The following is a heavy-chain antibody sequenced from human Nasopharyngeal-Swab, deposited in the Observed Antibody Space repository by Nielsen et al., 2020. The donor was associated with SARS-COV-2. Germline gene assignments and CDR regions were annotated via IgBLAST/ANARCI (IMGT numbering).Heavy chain of an antibody. CDR2: FYIGGFT. J-gene: IGHJ4*02. D-gene: IGHD3-10*01. Sequence: GESLKISCAASGLTFSSYAMSWVRQAPGEGLEWVSVFYIGGFTYYADSVKGRFTISREHSKNTLYLQMNSLRAEDTAVYFCARDSLFGSGTFDYWGQGTLVTVSS. CDR3: ARDSLFGSGTFDY. CDR1: GLTFSSYA. V-gene: IGHV3-23*03.